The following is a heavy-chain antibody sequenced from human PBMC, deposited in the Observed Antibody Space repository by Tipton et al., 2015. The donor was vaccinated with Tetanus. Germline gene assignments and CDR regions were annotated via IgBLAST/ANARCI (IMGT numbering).Heavy chain of an antibody. D-gene: IGHD3-22*01. J-gene: IGHJ4*02. CDR2: ISYDGSHK. CDR1: GFTFSSYA. V-gene: IGHV3-30*04. CDR3: ARGSYYYDSSGYLSGDY. Sequence: SLRLSCAASGFTFSSYAMHWVRQAPGKGLEWVAVISYDGSHKYYADSAKGRFTISGDNSKNTVYLQMNSLRAEDTAVYYCARGSYYYDSSGYLSGDYWGQGTLVTVSS.